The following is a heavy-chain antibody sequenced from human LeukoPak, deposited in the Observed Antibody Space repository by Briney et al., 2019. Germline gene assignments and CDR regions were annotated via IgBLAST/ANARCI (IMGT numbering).Heavy chain of an antibody. Sequence: SETLSLTCTVSGYSISSGYYWGWIRQPPGKGLEWIGSIYHSGSTYYNPSLKSRVTISVDTSKNQFSLKLSSVTAADTAVYYCGRGGAGYGSGSYYKDYWGQGTLVTVSS. D-gene: IGHD3-10*01. CDR1: GYSISSGYY. J-gene: IGHJ4*02. CDR3: GRGGAGYGSGSYYKDY. V-gene: IGHV4-38-2*02. CDR2: IYHSGST.